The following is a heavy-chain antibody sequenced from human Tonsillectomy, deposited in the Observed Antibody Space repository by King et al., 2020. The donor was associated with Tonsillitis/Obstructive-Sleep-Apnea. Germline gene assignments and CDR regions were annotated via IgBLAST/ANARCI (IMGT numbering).Heavy chain of an antibody. J-gene: IGHJ4*02. CDR1: GGSISSYY. V-gene: IGHV4-59*08. CDR3: ARLEYSSSSLTDY. CDR2: IYYSGST. D-gene: IGHD6-6*01. Sequence: QLQESGPGLVKPSETLSLTCTVSGGSISSYYWSWIRQPPGKGLEWIGYIYYSGSTNYNPSLKSRVTISVDTSKNQFSLKLSSVTAADTAVYYCARLEYSSSSLTDYWGQGTLVTVSP.